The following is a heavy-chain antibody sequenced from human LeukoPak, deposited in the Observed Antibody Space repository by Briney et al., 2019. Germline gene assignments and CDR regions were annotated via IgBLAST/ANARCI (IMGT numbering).Heavy chain of an antibody. CDR1: GFTFSSYG. V-gene: IGHV3-23*01. D-gene: IGHD3-9*01. J-gene: IGHJ4*02. CDR3: AIGHSLRSYDWLDY. CDR2: ISGSGDNT. Sequence: GGTLRLSCAASGFTFSSYGMTWVRQAPGKGLEWVSTISGSGDNTYYADPVKGRFIISRDNSKNTVYLQMISLGAEYAAVYYCAIGHSLRSYDWLDYWGQGTLVTVSS.